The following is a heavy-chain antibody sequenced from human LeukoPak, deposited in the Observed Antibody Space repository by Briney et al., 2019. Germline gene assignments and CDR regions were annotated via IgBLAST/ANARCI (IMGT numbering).Heavy chain of an antibody. V-gene: IGHV1-69*05. D-gene: IGHD6-13*01. CDR2: IIPIFGTA. CDR1: GGTFSSYA. CDR3: ARAASYSSSGKTRKNYYFDY. J-gene: IGHJ4*02. Sequence: SVKVSCKASGGTFSSYAISWVRQAPGQGLEWMGGIIPIFGTANYAQKFQGRVTITTDESTSTAYMELSSLRSEDTAVYYCARAASYSSSGKTRKNYYFDYWGQGTLVTVSS.